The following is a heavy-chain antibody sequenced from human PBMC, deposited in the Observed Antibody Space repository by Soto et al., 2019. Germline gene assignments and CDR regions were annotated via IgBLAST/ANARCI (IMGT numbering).Heavy chain of an antibody. V-gene: IGHV3-33*01. J-gene: IGHJ6*02. CDR2: IWYDGSNK. CDR1: GFTFSSYG. CDR3: ARAFDDILTGYAPVNGVDV. D-gene: IGHD3-9*01. Sequence: AGGSLRLSCAASGFTFSSYGMHWVRQAPGKGLEWVAVIWYDGSNKYYADSVKGRFTISRDNSKNTLYLQMNSLRAEDTAVYYCARAFDDILTGYAPVNGVDVWGQGTTVTVSS.